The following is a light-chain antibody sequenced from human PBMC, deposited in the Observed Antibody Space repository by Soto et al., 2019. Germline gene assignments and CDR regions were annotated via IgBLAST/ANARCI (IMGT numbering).Light chain of an antibody. J-gene: IGKJ4*01. CDR1: QSFNLI. V-gene: IGKV3-15*01. CDR2: GAS. Sequence: IVITQSPATLSVSPGERATLSCRASQSFNLILAWYQQKPGQAPRLLIYGASSRATGIPAKFSGSGSGTEYTLIISSLESEEFAGYYCQQENKWPPLNLGGGTKVEIK. CDR3: QQENKWPPLN.